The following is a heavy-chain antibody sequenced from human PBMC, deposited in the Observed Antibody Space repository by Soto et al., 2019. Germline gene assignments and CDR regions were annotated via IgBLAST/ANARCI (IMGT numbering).Heavy chain of an antibody. CDR3: ARARDFFGVGPTDY. V-gene: IGHV3-74*01. D-gene: IGHD3-3*01. J-gene: IGHJ4*02. CDR2: INSDGSST. CDR1: GFTFSSYW. Sequence: EVQLVESGGGLVQPGGSLRLSCAASGFTFSSYWMHWVRQAPGKGLVWVSRINSDGSSTSYADSVKGRFTISRDNAKNTLYLQMNSLGAEDTAVFYCARARDFFGVGPTDYWGQGTLVTVSS.